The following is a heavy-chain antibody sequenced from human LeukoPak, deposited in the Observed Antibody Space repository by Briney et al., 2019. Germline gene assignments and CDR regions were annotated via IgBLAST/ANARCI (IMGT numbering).Heavy chain of an antibody. CDR1: GFTFSSYS. Sequence: GGSLRLSCAASGFTFSSYSMNWVRQAPGKGLEWVSYISGSSSSIYYADSVKGRFTISRDNAKNSLYLQMNSLRDEDTPVYYCAREPRVSYGAFDIWGQGTMVTVSS. D-gene: IGHD2-8*01. CDR2: ISGSSSSI. J-gene: IGHJ3*02. V-gene: IGHV3-48*02. CDR3: AREPRVSYGAFDI.